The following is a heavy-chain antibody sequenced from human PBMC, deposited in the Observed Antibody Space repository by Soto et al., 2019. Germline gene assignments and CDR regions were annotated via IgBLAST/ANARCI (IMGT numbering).Heavy chain of an antibody. J-gene: IGHJ4*02. CDR3: TRARGAETFDF. CDR2: MNPRSGST. Sequence: ASVKVSCKASGNSFSRYDIHWARQATGHGLEWMGWMNPRSGSTGYAQNFRGRVTMTRDSATGTAYMDLSSLRYEDTAIYFCTRARGAETFDFWGQGSRVTVSS. V-gene: IGHV1-8*01. CDR1: GNSFSRYD. D-gene: IGHD2-15*01.